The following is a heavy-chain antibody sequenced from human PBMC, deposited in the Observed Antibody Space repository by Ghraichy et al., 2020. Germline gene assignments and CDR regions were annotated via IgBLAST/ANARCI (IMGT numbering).Heavy chain of an antibody. D-gene: IGHD3-10*01. J-gene: IGHJ4*02. Sequence: ASVKVSCKASEYTFTTSAMHWVRQAPGQRLEWMGWINGGNGNTEYSQQFHGRLTITRDTCATTVYMELSSLRSEDTAVYYCARGDDLLTNFDYWGQGTLVTVSS. CDR1: EYTFTTSA. CDR3: ARGDDLLTNFDY. V-gene: IGHV1-3*01. CDR2: INGGNGNT.